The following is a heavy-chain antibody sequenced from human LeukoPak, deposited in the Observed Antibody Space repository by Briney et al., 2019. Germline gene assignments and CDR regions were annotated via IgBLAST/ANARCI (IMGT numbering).Heavy chain of an antibody. Sequence: GGSLRLSCETSGFTFSRFALHWVRQAPGEGLQWVAVISYDGGNERYSDSVKGRFTVSRDNSKNTLFMQMNSLRAEDMAVYYCARDLWDYPDNSGYYYPLKYGGQGTLVTVSS. CDR1: GFTFSRFA. CDR2: ISYDGGNE. V-gene: IGHV3-30*04. D-gene: IGHD3-22*01. CDR3: ARDLWDYPDNSGYYYPLKY. J-gene: IGHJ4*02.